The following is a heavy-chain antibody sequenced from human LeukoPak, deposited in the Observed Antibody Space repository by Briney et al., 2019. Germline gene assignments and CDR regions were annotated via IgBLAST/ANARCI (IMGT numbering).Heavy chain of an antibody. CDR3: ARVALSYQDAFDI. CDR1: GYTFTGYY. Sequence: ASVKVSCKASGYTFTGYYMHWVRQAPGQGLEWMGWINPNSGGTNYAQKFQGRVTMTRDTSISTAYMELSRLRSDDTAVYYCARVALSYQDAFDIWGQGTMVTVSS. V-gene: IGHV1-2*02. D-gene: IGHD1-26*01. J-gene: IGHJ3*02. CDR2: INPNSGGT.